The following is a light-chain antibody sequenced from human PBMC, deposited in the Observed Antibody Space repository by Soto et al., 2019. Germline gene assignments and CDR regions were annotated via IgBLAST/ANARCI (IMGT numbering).Light chain of an antibody. Sequence: EIVMTQSPATLSVSPGERATLSCRASQSVSNNLAWYQQKPGQAPRLLIYGASTRATGIPARFSGSGSGTEFTLTISSLQSEDFAVYDCQPYNTWSPLTFGGGTKVETK. CDR3: QPYNTWSPLT. V-gene: IGKV3-15*01. J-gene: IGKJ4*01. CDR1: QSVSNN. CDR2: GAS.